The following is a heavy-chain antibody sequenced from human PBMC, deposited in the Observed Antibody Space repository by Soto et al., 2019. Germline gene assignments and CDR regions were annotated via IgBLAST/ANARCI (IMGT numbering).Heavy chain of an antibody. Sequence: EVQLLESGGGLVQPGGSLRLSCAASGFTFSSYAMSWVRQAPGKGLEWVSAISGSGGSTYYADSVKGRFTISRDNSKNTLYLQMNSVRAVDTAVYYCAKDRRDYGDFSVGAFDIWGQGTMVTVSS. V-gene: IGHV3-23*01. CDR2: ISGSGGST. CDR1: GFTFSSYA. J-gene: IGHJ3*02. D-gene: IGHD4-17*01. CDR3: AKDRRDYGDFSVGAFDI.